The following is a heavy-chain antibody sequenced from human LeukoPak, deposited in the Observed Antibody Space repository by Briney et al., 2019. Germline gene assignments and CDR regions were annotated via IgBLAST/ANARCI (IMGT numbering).Heavy chain of an antibody. CDR3: ARGAGATGAFDI. CDR2: IIPILGIA. Sequence: SVKVSCKASGGTFSSYAISWVRQAPGQGLEWMGRIIPILGIANYAQKLQGRVTMTTDTSTSTAYMELRSLRSDDTAVYYCARGAGATGAFDIWGQGTMVTVSS. V-gene: IGHV1-69*04. CDR1: GGTFSSYA. J-gene: IGHJ3*02. D-gene: IGHD1-26*01.